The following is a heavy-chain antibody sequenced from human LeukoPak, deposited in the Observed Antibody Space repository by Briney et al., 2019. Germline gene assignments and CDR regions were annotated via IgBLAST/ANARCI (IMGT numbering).Heavy chain of an antibody. CDR2: IYTSGST. V-gene: IGHV4-61*02. D-gene: IGHD4-23*01. CDR3: ARRLLRRKQFDP. J-gene: IGHJ5*02. CDR1: GGSISSGSYY. Sequence: PSQTLSLTCTVSGGSISSGSYYWSWIRQPAGKGLEWIGRIYTSGSTNYNPSLKSRVTISVDTSKNQFSLKLSSVTAADTAVYYCARRLLRRKQFDPWGQGTLVTVSS.